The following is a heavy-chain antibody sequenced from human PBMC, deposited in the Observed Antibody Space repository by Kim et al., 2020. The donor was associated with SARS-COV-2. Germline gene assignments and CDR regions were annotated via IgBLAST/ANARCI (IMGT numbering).Heavy chain of an antibody. CDR2: IYYSGST. Sequence: SETLSLTCTVSGASIRSYYWSWIRQPPGKGLQWVGYIYYSGSTNYNPSLKSRVTLSVDTSTSQFSLKLTSVTAADTAVYYCARAWGSRVSPGWFVPWGQG. CDR1: GASIRSYY. V-gene: IGHV4-59*13. J-gene: IGHJ5*02. D-gene: IGHD3-16*01. CDR3: ARAWGSRVSPGWFVP.